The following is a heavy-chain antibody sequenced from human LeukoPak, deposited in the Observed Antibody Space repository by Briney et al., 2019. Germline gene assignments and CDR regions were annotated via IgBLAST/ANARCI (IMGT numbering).Heavy chain of an antibody. D-gene: IGHD1-14*01. V-gene: IGHV3-49*04. J-gene: IGHJ6*02. CDR3: TRASTLHRHYYYGMDV. CDR1: GFTFSSYA. CDR2: IRSKAYGGTT. Sequence: GGSLRLSCAASGFTFSSYAMSWVRQAPGKGLEWVGFIRSKAYGGTTEYAASVKGRFTISRDDSKSIAYLQMNSLKTEDTAVYYCTRASTLHRHYYYGMDVWGQGTTVTVSS.